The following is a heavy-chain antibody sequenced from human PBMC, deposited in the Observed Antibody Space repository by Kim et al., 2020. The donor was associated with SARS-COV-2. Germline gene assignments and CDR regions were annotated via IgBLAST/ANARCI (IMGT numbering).Heavy chain of an antibody. CDR1: GYTFTSYY. J-gene: IGHJ6*02. CDR2: INPSGGST. V-gene: IGHV1-46*01. CDR3: ARALWTYYDILTGSEPRYYYYYGMDV. Sequence: ASVKVSCKASGYTFTSYYMHWVRQAPGQGLEWMGIINPSGGSTSYAQKFQGRVTMTRDTSTSTVYMELSSLRSEDTAVYYCARALWTYYDILTGSEPRYYYYYGMDVWGQGTTVTVSS. D-gene: IGHD3-9*01.